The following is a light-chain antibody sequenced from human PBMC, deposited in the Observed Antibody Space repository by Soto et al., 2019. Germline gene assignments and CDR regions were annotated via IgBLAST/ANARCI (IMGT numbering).Light chain of an antibody. CDR3: CSYAGGYTWV. V-gene: IGLV2-11*01. CDR1: SSYIGDYSY. Sequence: QSVLTQPRSVSGSPGQSVTISCTGTSSYIGDYSYMSWYQQRPGRAPKLIIYYVSKRPSGVPERFSGSRSGNVASLTISGLQAEDEADYYCCSYAGGYTWVFAGGTKVTVL. J-gene: IGLJ3*02. CDR2: YVS.